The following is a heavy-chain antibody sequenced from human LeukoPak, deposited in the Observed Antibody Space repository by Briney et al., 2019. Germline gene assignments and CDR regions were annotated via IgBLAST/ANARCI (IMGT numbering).Heavy chain of an antibody. D-gene: IGHD4-17*01. V-gene: IGHV3-74*03. CDR2: INTDGSRT. CDR1: GFTFSSYS. Sequence: GGSLRLSCAASGFTFSSYSMHWVRQAPGKGPVWAPHINTDGSRTTYADSVKGRFTISRDNAKNTLYLQMNSLRAEDTAVYYCARGRTTGYGDYVSYWGQGTLVTVSS. J-gene: IGHJ4*02. CDR3: ARGRTTGYGDYVSY.